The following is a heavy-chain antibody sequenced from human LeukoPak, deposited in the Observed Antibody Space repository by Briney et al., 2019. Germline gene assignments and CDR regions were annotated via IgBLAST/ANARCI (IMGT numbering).Heavy chain of an antibody. D-gene: IGHD3-10*01. CDR3: ARGAPIDY. Sequence: GRSLRLSCAASGFTFDDYAMHWVRQAPGKGLEWVSGISWNSGSIGYADSVKGRFTISRDNAKNSLYLQMNSLRAEDMALYYCARGAPIDYWGQGTLVTVSS. V-gene: IGHV3-9*03. CDR1: GFTFDDYA. J-gene: IGHJ4*02. CDR2: ISWNSGSI.